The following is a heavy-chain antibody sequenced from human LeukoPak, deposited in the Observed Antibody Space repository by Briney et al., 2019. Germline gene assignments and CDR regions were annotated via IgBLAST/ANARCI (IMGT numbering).Heavy chain of an antibody. CDR2: IYHSGST. D-gene: IGHD6-13*01. CDR3: ATRRTIAAAGPEVYNWFDP. V-gene: IGHV4-30-2*01. Sequence: SQTLSLTCTVSGGSITSGDYFWSWIRQPPGKGLEWIGYIYHSGSTNYNPSLKSRVTISVDKSKNQFSLKLSSVTAADTAVYYCATRRTIAAAGPEVYNWFDPWGQGTLVTVSS. CDR1: GGSITSGDYF. J-gene: IGHJ5*02.